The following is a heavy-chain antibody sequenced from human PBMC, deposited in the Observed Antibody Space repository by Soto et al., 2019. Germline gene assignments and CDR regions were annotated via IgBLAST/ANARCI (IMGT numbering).Heavy chain of an antibody. CDR1: GFTFDDYA. Sequence: EVQLVESGGGLVQPGRSLRLSCAASGFTFDDYAMHWVRQAPGKGLEWVSGISWDSGSIGYADSVKGRFTISRDNAKNSLYLQMNSLRADDTALYYCARGGYQLLSGDAFDIWGQGTMVTVSS. J-gene: IGHJ3*02. CDR2: ISWDSGSI. CDR3: ARGGYQLLSGDAFDI. D-gene: IGHD2-2*01. V-gene: IGHV3-9*01.